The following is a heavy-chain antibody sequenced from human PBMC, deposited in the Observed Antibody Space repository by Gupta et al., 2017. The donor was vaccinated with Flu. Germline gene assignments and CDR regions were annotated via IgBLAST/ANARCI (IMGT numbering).Heavy chain of an antibody. J-gene: IGHJ4*02. CDR3: AIDAAYCSSTSCPDY. CDR1: S. V-gene: IGHV3-21*01. Sequence: SMNGGCQAPGKGLGWVASISISSSYIYYADSVKGRFTISRDNAKNSLYLQMNSLRAEDTAVYYCAIDAAYCSSTSCPDYWGQGTLVTVSS. CDR2: ISISSSYI. D-gene: IGHD2-2*01.